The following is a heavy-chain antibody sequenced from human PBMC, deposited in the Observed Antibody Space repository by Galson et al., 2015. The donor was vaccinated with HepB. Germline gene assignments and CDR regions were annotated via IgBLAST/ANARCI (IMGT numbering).Heavy chain of an antibody. CDR1: GFTFTSSA. D-gene: IGHD6-13*01. Sequence: SVKVSCKASGFTFTSSAVQWVRQARGQRLEWIGWIVVGSGNTNYAQKFQERVTITRDMSTGTAYMELSSLRSEDTAVYYCAAAWGGANRYSSSWTFDYWGQGTLVTVSS. CDR3: AAAWGGANRYSSSWTFDY. V-gene: IGHV1-58*01. CDR2: IVVGSGNT. J-gene: IGHJ4*02.